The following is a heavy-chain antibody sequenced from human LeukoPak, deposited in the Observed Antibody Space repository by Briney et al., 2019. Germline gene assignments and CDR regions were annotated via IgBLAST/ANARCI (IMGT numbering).Heavy chain of an antibody. CDR2: IYYSGST. J-gene: IGHJ4*02. CDR1: GGSISSSNYY. V-gene: IGHV4-39*01. Sequence: SETLSLTCTVSGGSISSSNYYWGWIRQPPGKGLEWIGSIYYSGSTYYKSPLKSRVTISADTSKNQFSLRLTSVTATDTAVYYCARQPPFFGDYGGYWGQGTLVTVSS. CDR3: ARQPPFFGDYGGY. D-gene: IGHD4/OR15-4a*01.